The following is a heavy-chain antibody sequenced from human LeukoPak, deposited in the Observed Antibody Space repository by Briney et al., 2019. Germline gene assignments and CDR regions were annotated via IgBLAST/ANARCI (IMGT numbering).Heavy chain of an antibody. V-gene: IGHV3-9*01. J-gene: IGHJ4*02. CDR2: ISWNSGSI. Sequence: GGSLRLSCAASGFTVSSNYMSWVRQAPGKGLEWVSGISWNSGSIGYADSVKGRFTISRDNAKNSLYLQMNSLRAEDTALYYCAKDRLYGSGSYYPTFDYWGQGTLVTVSS. CDR1: GFTVSSNY. CDR3: AKDRLYGSGSYYPTFDY. D-gene: IGHD3-10*01.